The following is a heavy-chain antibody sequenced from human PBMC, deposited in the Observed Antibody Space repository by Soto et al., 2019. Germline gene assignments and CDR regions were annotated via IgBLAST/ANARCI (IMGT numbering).Heavy chain of an antibody. CDR1: GFTFSSYA. Sequence: GGSLRLSCAASGFTFSSYAMTWVRQAPGKGLEWVSTISGSGASAYYADSVKGRFSISRDNSKNTMYLQMNSLRAEDTAVYYCAKGGGGTYLFDYWGQGTLVTVSS. V-gene: IGHV3-23*01. D-gene: IGHD2-15*01. J-gene: IGHJ4*02. CDR3: AKGGGGTYLFDY. CDR2: ISGSGASA.